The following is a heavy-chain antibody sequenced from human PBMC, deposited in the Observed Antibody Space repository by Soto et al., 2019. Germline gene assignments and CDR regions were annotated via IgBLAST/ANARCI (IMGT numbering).Heavy chain of an antibody. CDR1: GFTFSNVA. D-gene: IGHD3-16*01. CDR3: VTVAYYERS. V-gene: IGHV3-15*07. CDR2: IKKITDGRTK. Sequence: EVQLVESGGGLVEPGGSLRLSCTASGFTFSNVAMYWVRQAAGKGLEWVGSIKKITDGRTKDYAAPVKGRFTISRDDSKNTLYLQMNSLETEDTAVYYCVTVAYYERSGGQGTLVTVSS. J-gene: IGHJ4*02.